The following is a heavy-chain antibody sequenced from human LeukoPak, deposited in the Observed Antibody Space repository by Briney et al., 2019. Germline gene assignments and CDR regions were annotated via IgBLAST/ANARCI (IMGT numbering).Heavy chain of an antibody. CDR2: TYYRSKWYN. CDR1: GDTVSNKRSA. D-gene: IGHD1-14*01. Sequence: SQTLSLTCAISGDTVSNKRSAWNWIRQSPSRGLEWLGRTYYRSKWYNDYAVSVKSRITINPDTSKNQFYLQLNSVSPEDTAVYYCARVNSWTEEPDTGFDYWGQGILVTVSS. CDR3: ARVNSWTEEPDTGFDY. V-gene: IGHV6-1*01. J-gene: IGHJ4*02.